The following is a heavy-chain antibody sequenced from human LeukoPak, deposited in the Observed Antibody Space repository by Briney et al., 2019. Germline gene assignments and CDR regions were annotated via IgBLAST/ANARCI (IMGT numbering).Heavy chain of an antibody. J-gene: IGHJ4*02. CDR2: ISGSGGST. Sequence: GSLRLSCAASGFTFDDYAMHWVRQAPGKGLEWVSAISGSGGSTYYADSVKGRFTISRDNSKNTLYLQMNSLRVEDTAVYYCAKDTGSGYDYFSYYFDYWGQGTLVTVSS. CDR1: GFTFDDYA. V-gene: IGHV3-23*01. CDR3: AKDTGSGYDYFSYYFDY. D-gene: IGHD5-12*01.